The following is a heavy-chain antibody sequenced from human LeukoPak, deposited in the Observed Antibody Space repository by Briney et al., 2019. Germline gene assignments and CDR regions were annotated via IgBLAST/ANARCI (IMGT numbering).Heavy chain of an antibody. Sequence: GGSLRLSCAASGFTFSSYWMSWVRQAPGKGLEWVANIKQDGSEKYYVDSVKGRFTISRDNAKNSLYLQMNSLRAEDTAVYYCARDLKDIVVVPSNEDDYWGQGTLVTVSS. V-gene: IGHV3-7*01. J-gene: IGHJ4*02. CDR2: IKQDGSEK. CDR1: GFTFSSYW. D-gene: IGHD2-2*01. CDR3: ARDLKDIVVVPSNEDDY.